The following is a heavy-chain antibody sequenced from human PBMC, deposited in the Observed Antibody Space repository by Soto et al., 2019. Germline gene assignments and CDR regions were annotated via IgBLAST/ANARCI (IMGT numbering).Heavy chain of an antibody. Sequence: PSETLSLTCTVSGGPISSSSYYWGWIRQPPGKGLEWIGSIYYSGYTYYNPSLKSRVTISVDTSKDQFSLKLSSVTAVDTAVYYCARSGIAVHWYFDLWGRGTLVTVPS. J-gene: IGHJ2*01. CDR2: IYYSGYT. V-gene: IGHV4-39*01. CDR3: ARSGIAVHWYFDL. D-gene: IGHD6-19*01. CDR1: GGPISSSSYY.